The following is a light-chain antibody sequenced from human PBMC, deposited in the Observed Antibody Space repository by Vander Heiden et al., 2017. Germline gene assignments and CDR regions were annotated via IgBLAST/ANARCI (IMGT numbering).Light chain of an antibody. CDR1: SSDIGGYNY. Sequence: QSALTQPASVSGSPGQSITISSTRPSSDIGGYNYVSWYQQHPGKAPTLMIYDVITRPSRVSNRFSGSKSGNTASLTISGLQAEDEAHYYCSSYTRTSTLVLFGGGTKLTVL. CDR2: DVI. J-gene: IGLJ2*01. V-gene: IGLV2-14*03. CDR3: SSYTRTSTLVL.